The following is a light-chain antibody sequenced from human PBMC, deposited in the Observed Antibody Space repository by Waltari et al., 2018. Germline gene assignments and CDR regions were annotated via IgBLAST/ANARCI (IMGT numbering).Light chain of an antibody. Sequence: EIVMTQSPATLSVSPGERATLPCRASQGISDKLAWYQQKPGQAPRLLIYGASTRATGLPARFSGSGSGTEFTLTISSLQSEDFAVYYCQQYNYWPRTFGQGTKVEIK. CDR3: QQYNYWPRT. V-gene: IGKV3-15*01. J-gene: IGKJ1*01. CDR2: GAS. CDR1: QGISDK.